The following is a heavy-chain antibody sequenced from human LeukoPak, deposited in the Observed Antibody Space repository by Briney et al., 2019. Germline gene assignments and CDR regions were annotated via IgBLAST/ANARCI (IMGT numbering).Heavy chain of an antibody. V-gene: IGHV1-69*04. J-gene: IGHJ4*02. CDR2: IIPILGIA. CDR3: AREGGGDYPNFDY. Sequence: SVKVSCKASGGTFSSYAISWVRQAPGQGLEWMGRIIPILGIANYAQKFQGRVTITADKSTSTAYMELSSLRSEDTAVYYCAREGGGDYPNFDYWGQGTLVTVSS. CDR1: GGTFSSYA. D-gene: IGHD4-17*01.